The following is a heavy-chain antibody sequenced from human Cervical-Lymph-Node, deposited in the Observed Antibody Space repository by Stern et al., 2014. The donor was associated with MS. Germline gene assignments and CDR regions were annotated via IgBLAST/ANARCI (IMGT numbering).Heavy chain of an antibody. V-gene: IGHV1-69*01. CDR2: IIPIRGTA. J-gene: IGHJ6*02. CDR3: ARVRELGMDV. D-gene: IGHD1-7*01. CDR1: GGTFSSYA. Sequence: VQLVESGAEVKKPGSSVKVSCKASGGTFSSYAISWVRQAPGQGLEWMGGIIPIRGTANYAQKFQGRVTITADDSTSTAFMELSSLRSEDTAMYYCARVRELGMDVWGQGTTVTVSS.